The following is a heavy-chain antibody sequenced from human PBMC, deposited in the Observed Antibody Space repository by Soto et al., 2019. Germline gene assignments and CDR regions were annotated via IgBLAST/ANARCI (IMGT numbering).Heavy chain of an antibody. D-gene: IGHD6-19*01. CDR2: INPNSDGT. CDR3: VSLNGIAVTAG. CDR1: GYTFTAYF. V-gene: IGHV1-2*02. Sequence: QAQLVQSGAEVKKPGASVKVSCKASGYTFTAYFIHWVRQAPGLGLEWMGWINPNSDGTNYEQKFRDRVIMTRDTSISTAYNELSSLRSDDTAVYYGVSLNGIAVTAGWGQGTLDTVSS. J-gene: IGHJ4*02.